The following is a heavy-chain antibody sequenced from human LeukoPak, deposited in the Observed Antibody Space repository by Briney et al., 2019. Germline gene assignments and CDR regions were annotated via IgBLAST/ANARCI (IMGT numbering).Heavy chain of an antibody. V-gene: IGHV4-61*02. D-gene: IGHD6-13*01. CDR2: IYTSGST. CDR1: GGSISSGSYY. CDR3: ARERLAAAPPGNY. J-gene: IGHJ4*02. Sequence: PSETLSLTCTVSGGSISSGSYYWSWIRQPAGRGLEWIGRIYTSGSTNYNPSLKSRVTISVDTSKNQFSLKLSSVTAADTAVYYCARERLAAAPPGNYWGQGTLVTVSS.